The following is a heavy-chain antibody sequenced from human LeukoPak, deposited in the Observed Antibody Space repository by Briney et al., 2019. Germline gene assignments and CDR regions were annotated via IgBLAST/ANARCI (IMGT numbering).Heavy chain of an antibody. CDR1: GFTFSNAW. J-gene: IGHJ6*03. V-gene: IGHV3-15*01. CDR2: IKSKTDGGTT. CDR3: AKTFVEMTTIYYYYYMDV. D-gene: IGHD5-24*01. Sequence: GGSLRLSCAASGFTFSNAWMSWVRQAPGKGLEWVGRIKSKTDGGTTDYAAPVKGRFTISRDDSKNTLYLQMNSLRAEDTAVYYCAKTFVEMTTIYYYYYMDVWGKGTTVTVSS.